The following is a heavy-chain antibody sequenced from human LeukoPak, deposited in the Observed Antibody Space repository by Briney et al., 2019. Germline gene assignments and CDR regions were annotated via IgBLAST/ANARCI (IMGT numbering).Heavy chain of an antibody. CDR3: AKDVGSSGWSADY. CDR1: GFTFDDYA. D-gene: IGHD6-19*01. CDR2: ISWNSGSI. Sequence: SGGSLRLSCAASGFTFDDYAMHWVRQAPGKGLEWVSGISWNSGSIGYADSVKGRFTISRDNAKNSLYLQMNSLRAEDTALYYCAKDVGSSGWSADYWGQGTLVTVSS. J-gene: IGHJ4*02. V-gene: IGHV3-9*01.